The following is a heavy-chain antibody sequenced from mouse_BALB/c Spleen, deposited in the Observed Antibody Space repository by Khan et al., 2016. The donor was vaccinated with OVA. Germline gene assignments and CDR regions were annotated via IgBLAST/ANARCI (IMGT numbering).Heavy chain of an antibody. Sequence: EVQLQESGPELDKPGASVKISCKASGYSFTDYNMNWVKQSNGKSLEWIGNIDPYYGDAHYNQKFKGKATLTVDRSSSTAYMQLKSLTSEDSAVYYCTRLGTNYSFDYWGQGTTLPVSS. CDR1: GYSFTDYN. CDR3: TRLGTNYSFDY. CDR2: IDPYYGDA. D-gene: IGHD2-1*01. J-gene: IGHJ2*01. V-gene: IGHV1-39*01.